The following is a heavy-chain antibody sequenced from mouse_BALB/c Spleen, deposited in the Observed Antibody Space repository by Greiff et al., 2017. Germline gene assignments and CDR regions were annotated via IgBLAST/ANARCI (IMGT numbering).Heavy chain of an antibody. Sequence: EVQLVESGGGLVQPGGSRKLSCAASGFTFSSFGMHWVRQAPEKGLEWVAYISSCSSTTNYEDTVKGRFTFSRDNPKNTLFLQMTSLRSEDTAMYYCASQRTMDYWGQGTSVTVSS. J-gene: IGHJ4*01. CDR3: ASQRTMDY. CDR1: GFTFSSFG. V-gene: IGHV5-17*02. CDR2: ISSCSSTT.